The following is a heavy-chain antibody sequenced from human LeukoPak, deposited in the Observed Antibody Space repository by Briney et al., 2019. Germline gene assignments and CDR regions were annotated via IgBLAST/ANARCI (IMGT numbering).Heavy chain of an antibody. CDR2: INPRGDAT. CDR1: GNTFLGYW. D-gene: IGHD1-1*01. J-gene: IGHJ4*02. Sequence: EASVKASCKASGNTFLGYWIHWVRQAPGQGLEWMGAINPRGDATIGAQKFQGRVTTTRDTSTSTVYIELSSLRSEDTAVYYCAREGQQLKHFDYWGQGTLVTVSS. V-gene: IGHV1-46*01. CDR3: AREGQQLKHFDY.